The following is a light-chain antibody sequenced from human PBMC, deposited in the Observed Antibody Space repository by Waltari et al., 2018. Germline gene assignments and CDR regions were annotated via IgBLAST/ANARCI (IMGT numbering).Light chain of an antibody. V-gene: IGLV1-40*01. CDR2: TNN. Sequence: QSVLTQPPSVSGAPGPRVTIPCTGNSSNIGAGYDVHWSQQLPETAPKLLIYTNNHRPSGVPDRFSGSKSGTSASLAITGLQAEDEAHYHCQSYDNSLSGVVFGGGTKLTVL. CDR1: SSNIGAGYD. J-gene: IGLJ2*01. CDR3: QSYDNSLSGVV.